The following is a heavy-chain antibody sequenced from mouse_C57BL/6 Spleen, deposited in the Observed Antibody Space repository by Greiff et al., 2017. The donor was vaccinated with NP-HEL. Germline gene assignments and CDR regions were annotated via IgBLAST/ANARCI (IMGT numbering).Heavy chain of an antibody. Sequence: VQLQQPGPELVKPGASVKISCKASGYAFSSSWMNWVKQRPGKGLEWIGRIYPGGGDTNYNGKFKGKATLTADKSSSTAYMQLSSLTSEDSAVYYCAGGAGTDWYLDVWGTGTTVTVSS. V-gene: IGHV1-82*01. CDR1: GYAFSSSW. CDR3: AGGAGTDWYLDV. D-gene: IGHD4-1*01. CDR2: IYPGGGDT. J-gene: IGHJ1*03.